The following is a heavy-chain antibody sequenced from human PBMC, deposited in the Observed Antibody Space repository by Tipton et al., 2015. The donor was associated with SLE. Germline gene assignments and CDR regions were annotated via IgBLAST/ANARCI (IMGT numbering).Heavy chain of an antibody. CDR1: GGSISSHY. CDR2: VFYTGDT. D-gene: IGHD3-22*01. J-gene: IGHJ4*02. CDR3: ARDDPDDPISESRGVPGDY. Sequence: GLVKPSETLSLTCAVSGGSISSHYWSWIRQPPGKGLEWIGSVFYTGDTDYNPSLKSRVTLSTDTSKNQISLRLSSVTAADTAVYYCARDDPDDPISESRGVPGDYWGQGTLVTVSS. V-gene: IGHV4-59*11.